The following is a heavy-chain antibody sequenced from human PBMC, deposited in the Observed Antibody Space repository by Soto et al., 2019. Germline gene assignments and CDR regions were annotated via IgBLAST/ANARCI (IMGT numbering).Heavy chain of an antibody. V-gene: IGHV2-5*01. Sequence: SGPTLVNPTQTLTRTCSFYGFSLSTIGVGVGWVRQSPGKALEWLALIYWSGDEHYRPSLRSRLTITKDTSKNQVVLIMTNMDPVDTATYYCARGLATLPVFAFEVWGQGTTVTVSS. CDR1: GFSLSTIGVG. CDR2: IYWSGDE. D-gene: IGHD6-6*01. CDR3: ARGLATLPVFAFEV. J-gene: IGHJ3*01.